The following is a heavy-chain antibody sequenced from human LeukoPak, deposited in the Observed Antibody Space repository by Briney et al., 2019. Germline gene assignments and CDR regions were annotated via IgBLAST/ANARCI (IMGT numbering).Heavy chain of an antibody. D-gene: IGHD2-2*01. CDR3: AKFGIGGYCSSTSCPKDFDY. J-gene: IGHJ4*02. CDR2: ISWNSGSI. V-gene: IGHV3-9*01. Sequence: SLRLSCAASGFTFDDYAMHWVRQAPGKGLEWVSGISWNSGSIGYADSVKGRFTISRDNANNSLYLQMNSLRAEDTALYYCAKFGIGGYCSSTSCPKDFDYWGQGTLVTVSS. CDR1: GFTFDDYA.